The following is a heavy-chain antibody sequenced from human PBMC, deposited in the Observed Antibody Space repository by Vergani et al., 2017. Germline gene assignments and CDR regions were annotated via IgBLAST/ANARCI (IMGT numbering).Heavy chain of an antibody. CDR3: ARQPPGDFWSGFMDV. Sequence: QLQLQESGPGLVKPSETLSLTCTVSGGSISSSSYYWGWIRQPPGKGLEWIGSIYYSGSTYYNPSLKSRVTISVDTSTNQFSLKLSSVTAADTAVYYCARQPPGDFWSGFMDVWGQGTTVTVSS. J-gene: IGHJ6*02. CDR1: GGSISSSSYY. CDR2: IYYSGST. D-gene: IGHD3-3*01. V-gene: IGHV4-39*01.